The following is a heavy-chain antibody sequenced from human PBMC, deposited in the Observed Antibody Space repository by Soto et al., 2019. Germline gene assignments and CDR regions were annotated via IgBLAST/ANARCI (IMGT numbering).Heavy chain of an antibody. CDR1: GYTFTGYY. CDR3: ARNYLWWIWSGYYGYYYYGMDV. J-gene: IGHJ6*02. D-gene: IGHD3-3*01. V-gene: IGHV1-2*04. CDR2: INPNSGGT. Sequence: ASVKVSCKASGYTFTGYYMNWVRQAPGQGLEWMGWINPNSGGTNYEQKFQGWVTMTRDTSISTAYMELRSLRSDDTAVYYCARNYLWWIWSGYYGYYYYGMDVWGQGTTVTVSS.